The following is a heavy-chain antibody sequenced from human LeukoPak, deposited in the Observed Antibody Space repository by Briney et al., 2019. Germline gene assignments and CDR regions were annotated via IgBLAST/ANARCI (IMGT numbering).Heavy chain of an antibody. J-gene: IGHJ4*02. Sequence: SETLSLTCIVSGGXISSSNYYWGWLRQPPGKGLEWIGGINYSGQTYYNPSLKSRVTISVDTSKNQFSLILTSVTAADTAIYYCARGYSSSGFDFWGQGSLVTVSS. CDR1: GGXISSSNYY. D-gene: IGHD2-15*01. CDR3: ARGYSSSGFDF. CDR2: INYSGQT. V-gene: IGHV4-39*07.